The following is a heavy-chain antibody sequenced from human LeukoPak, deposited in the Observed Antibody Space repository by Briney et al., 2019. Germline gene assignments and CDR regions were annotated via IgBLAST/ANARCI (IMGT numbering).Heavy chain of an antibody. Sequence: PGGSLRLSCVVSGFTFSDSTMTWVRQAPGKGLGWVAKMKEDGSEEYYVDSVKGRFTISRDNARSSLYLQMNSLRADDTAVYYCATGGALRGYWVHWGQGTLVTVSS. V-gene: IGHV3-7*01. CDR1: GFTFSDST. J-gene: IGHJ4*02. CDR2: MKEDGSEE. D-gene: IGHD2-15*01. CDR3: ATGGALRGYWVH.